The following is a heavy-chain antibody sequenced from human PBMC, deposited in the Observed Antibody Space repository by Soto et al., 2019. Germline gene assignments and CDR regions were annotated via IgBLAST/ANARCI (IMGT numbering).Heavy chain of an antibody. J-gene: IGHJ5*02. CDR1: GGSVSSGSYY. V-gene: IGHV4-61*01. CDR2: IYYSGST. D-gene: IGHD6-13*01. Sequence: SETLSLTCTVSGGSVSSGSYYWSWIRQPPGKGLEWIGYIYYSGSTNYNPSLKSRVTISVDTSKNQFSLKLSSVTAADTAVYYCARSVAAGMAAAGTTWFDPWGQGTLVTVSS. CDR3: ARSVAAGMAAAGTTWFDP.